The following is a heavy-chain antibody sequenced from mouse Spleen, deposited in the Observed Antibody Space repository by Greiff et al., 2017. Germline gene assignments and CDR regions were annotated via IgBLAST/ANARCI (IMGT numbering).Heavy chain of an antibody. Sequence: EVQVVESGGGLVKLGGSLKLSCAASGFTFSSYAMSWVRQTPEKRLEWVATISSGGGNTYYPDSVKGRFTISRDNAKNTLYLQMSSLKSEDTAMYYCARHPYGYPFAYWGQGTLVTVSA. CDR3: ARHPYGYPFAY. V-gene: IGHV5-9-3*01. CDR1: GFTFSSYA. J-gene: IGHJ3*01. CDR2: ISSGGGNT. D-gene: IGHD1-2*01.